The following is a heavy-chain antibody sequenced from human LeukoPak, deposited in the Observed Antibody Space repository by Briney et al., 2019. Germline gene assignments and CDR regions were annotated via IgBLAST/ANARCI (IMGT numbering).Heavy chain of an antibody. CDR2: IIPIFGTA. J-gene: IGHJ6*02. CDR1: GGTFSSYA. CDR3: ARAAPPYYYYGMDV. Sequence: ASVKVSCTASGGTFSSYAISWVRQAPGQGLEWMGGIIPIFGTANYAQKFQGRVTITADESTSTAYMELSSLRSEDTAVYYCARAAPPYYYYGMDVWGQGTTVTVSS. V-gene: IGHV1-69*01.